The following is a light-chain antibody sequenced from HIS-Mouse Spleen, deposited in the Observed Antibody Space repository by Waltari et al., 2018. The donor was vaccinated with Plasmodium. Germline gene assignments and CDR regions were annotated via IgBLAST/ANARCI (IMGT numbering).Light chain of an antibody. CDR2: DAS. CDR1: QSVSSY. CDR3: QQRSNLPLT. J-gene: IGKJ3*01. V-gene: IGKV3-11*01. Sequence: EIVLTQSPATLSLSPGARATLSCRASQSVSSYLAWYQQKPGQAPRLLSDDASNRATGIPARFSGSGSGTDFTLTISSLEPEDFAVYYCQQRSNLPLTFGPGTKVDIK.